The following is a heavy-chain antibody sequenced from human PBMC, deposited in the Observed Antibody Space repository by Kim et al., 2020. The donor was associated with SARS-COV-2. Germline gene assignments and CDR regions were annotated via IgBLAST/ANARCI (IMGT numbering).Heavy chain of an antibody. V-gene: IGHV3-21*01. CDR2: ISSSSSYI. Sequence: GGSLRLSCAASGFTFSSYSMNWVRQAPGKGLEWVSSISSSSSYIYYADSVKGRFTISRDNAKNSLYLQMTSLRAEDTAVYYCARGSCSGGSCYGLYYYYGMDVWGQGTTVTVSS. CDR1: GFTFSSYS. J-gene: IGHJ6*02. D-gene: IGHD2-15*01. CDR3: ARGSCSGGSCYGLYYYYGMDV.